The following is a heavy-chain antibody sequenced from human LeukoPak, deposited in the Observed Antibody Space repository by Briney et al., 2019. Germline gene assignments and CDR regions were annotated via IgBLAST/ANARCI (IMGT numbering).Heavy chain of an antibody. V-gene: IGHV1-18*01. CDR3: ARFAVHRRLAVAGQFGLDY. CDR1: GYTFFSYD. J-gene: IGHJ4*02. D-gene: IGHD6-19*01. Sequence: ASLKVSCKASGYTFFSYDISWVRQAPGQGLKWMGWISPYNGNTNYAQKFQGRVTMTRDTSTSTVYMELSSLRSGDTAVYYCARFAVHRRLAVAGQFGLDYWGQGTLVTVSS. CDR2: ISPYNGNT.